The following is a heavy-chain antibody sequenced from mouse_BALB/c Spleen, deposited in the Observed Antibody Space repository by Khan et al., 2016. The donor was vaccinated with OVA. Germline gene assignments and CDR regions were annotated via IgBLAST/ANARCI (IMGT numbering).Heavy chain of an antibody. V-gene: IGHV1-63*02. Sequence: QIQLVQSGGEVVRPGTSVKISCKASGYTFTNYWLGWVKQRPGHGLEWIGDIYPGGDYTNYNEKFKGKATLTVDTSSSTANMQLSSLTSEDSAVLYCTRWATWDFDVWGAGTTVTVSA. CDR3: TRWATWDFDV. CDR2: IYPGGDYT. D-gene: IGHD3-1*01. J-gene: IGHJ1*01. CDR1: GYTFTNYW.